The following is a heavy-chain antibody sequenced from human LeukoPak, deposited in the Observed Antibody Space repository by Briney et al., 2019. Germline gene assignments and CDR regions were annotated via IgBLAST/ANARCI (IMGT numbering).Heavy chain of an antibody. CDR2: TYYRSNRSKWSS. J-gene: IGHJ3*02. Sequence: SQTLSLTCAISGDSVPADSATWNWIRQSPWRGLEWLGRTYYRSNRSKWSSDYALSVESRITISPDTSKNEFSLQLNSVTPEDTAVYYCARANHRAFDIWGQGTMVTVSS. CDR3: ARANHRAFDI. CDR1: GDSVPADSAT. V-gene: IGHV6-1*01.